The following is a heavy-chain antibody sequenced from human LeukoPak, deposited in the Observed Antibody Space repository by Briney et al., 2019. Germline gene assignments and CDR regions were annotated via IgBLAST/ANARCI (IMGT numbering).Heavy chain of an antibody. CDR3: TTAVAGTVRIDY. J-gene: IGHJ4*02. D-gene: IGHD6-19*01. CDR1: VFTLSNAY. Sequence: GRTLRLSSAASVFTLSNAYMSCGREAPGKGLGWVSRIRSKTDGGTIDYAAPVKDRLTISRDDSKNTLYLQMNSLKTADTAVYYCTTAVAGTVRIDYWGQGTLVTVS. CDR2: IRSKTDGGTI. V-gene: IGHV3-15*01.